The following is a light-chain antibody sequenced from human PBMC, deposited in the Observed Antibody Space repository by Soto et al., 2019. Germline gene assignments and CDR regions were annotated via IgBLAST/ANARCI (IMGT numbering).Light chain of an antibody. J-gene: IGLJ1*01. Sequence: QSALTQPASASGSPGQSVTISCTGTSSDVGGYNYVSWYQHHPGKAPKLMIYKVSKRPPGVPNRFSGSKSGNAASLTVSGLQAEDEADYYCKSNAGSRYVFGTGTKVTVL. CDR2: KVS. V-gene: IGLV2-8*01. CDR3: KSNAGSRYV. CDR1: SSDVGGYNY.